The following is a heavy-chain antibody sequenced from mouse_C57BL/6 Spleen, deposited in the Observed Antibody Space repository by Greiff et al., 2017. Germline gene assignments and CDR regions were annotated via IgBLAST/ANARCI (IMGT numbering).Heavy chain of an antibody. J-gene: IGHJ1*03. CDR1: GFNIKNTY. V-gene: IGHV14-3*01. D-gene: IGHD1-1*01. CDR2: IDPANGNT. Sequence: EVQLKESVAELVRPGASVKLSCTASGFNIKNTYMHWVKQRPEQGLEWIGRIDPANGNTKYAPKFQGKATITADTSSNTAYLQLSSLTSEDTAIYYCARDYGSSYGYWYFDVWGTGTTVTVSS. CDR3: ARDYGSSYGYWYFDV.